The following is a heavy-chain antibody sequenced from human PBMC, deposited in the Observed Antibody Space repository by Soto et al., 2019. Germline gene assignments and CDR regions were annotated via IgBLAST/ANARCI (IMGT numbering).Heavy chain of an antibody. J-gene: IGHJ4*02. Sequence: QLQLQESGSGLAKPSETLSLTCIVSNGSISSRSSYWVWIRQTPGKGLEWIGSIYYIGNTYYNPSLKSRVTISIDTSKTQFSLKMNSVTAADTAVYLCGGQDYGAKGYYFENWGQGALVTVSS. D-gene: IGHD4-17*01. CDR3: GGQDYGAKGYYFEN. V-gene: IGHV4-39*01. CDR1: NGSISSRSSY. CDR2: IYYIGNT.